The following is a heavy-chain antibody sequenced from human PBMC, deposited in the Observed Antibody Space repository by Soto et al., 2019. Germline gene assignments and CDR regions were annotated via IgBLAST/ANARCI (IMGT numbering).Heavy chain of an antibody. J-gene: IGHJ2*01. CDR2: IKQDGSQN. Sequence: EVQLVESGGGVVQPGGSLRLSCAASGFIFGKYWMSWVRQAPGKGLEWLADIKQDGSQNYSVYSVKGRFTISRDSAGSVVYLQLSCMRAEYTAVYYCARDGNDYADYCWYFDLRGRGTLVTV. CDR1: GFIFGKYW. CDR3: ARDGNDYADYCWYFDL. D-gene: IGHD4-17*01. V-gene: IGHV3-7*01.